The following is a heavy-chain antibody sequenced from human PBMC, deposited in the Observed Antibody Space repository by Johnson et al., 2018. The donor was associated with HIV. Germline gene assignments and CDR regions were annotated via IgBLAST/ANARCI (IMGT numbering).Heavy chain of an antibody. CDR2: IRYDGSNK. CDR3: AKDWSRTVGATLGPGAFDI. V-gene: IGHV3-30*02. CDR1: GFTFSSHG. J-gene: IGHJ3*02. Sequence: QVQLVESGGGVVQPGGSLRLSCAASGFTFSSHGMHWVRQAPGKGLEWVAFIRYDGSNKYYADSVKGRFTISRYNSKNTLYLQMNSLRAEDTAVYYCAKDWSRTVGATLGPGAFDIWGQGTMVTVSS. D-gene: IGHD1-26*01.